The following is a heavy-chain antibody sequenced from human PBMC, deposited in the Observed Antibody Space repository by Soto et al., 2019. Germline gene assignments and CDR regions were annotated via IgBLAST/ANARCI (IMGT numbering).Heavy chain of an antibody. CDR1: GLTFSSYA. CDR2: VSIGGST. J-gene: IGHJ4*02. D-gene: IGHD2-15*01. CDR3: AKRRGAGGHFDY. V-gene: IGHV3-23*01. Sequence: GGSLRLSTAASGLTFSSYAMGWVRQGPGKGLEWVAVVSIGGSTHYADSVRGRFTISRDNSKNTLSLQMNSLTAEDTAVYFCAKRRGAGGHFDYWGQGALVTVSS.